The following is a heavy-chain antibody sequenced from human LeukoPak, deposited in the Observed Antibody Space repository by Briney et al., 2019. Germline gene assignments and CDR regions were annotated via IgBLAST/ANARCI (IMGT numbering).Heavy chain of an antibody. V-gene: IGHV3-53*01. J-gene: IGHJ4*02. CDR2: IYSGGST. Sequence: GGSLRLSCAASGFTVSSNYMSWVRQAPGKGLEWVSVIYSGGSTYYADSVKGRFTISRDNSKNTLYLQMNSLRAEDTAVYYCARLRGYSYGYVDYWGQGTLVTVSS. CDR3: ARLRGYSYGYVDY. CDR1: GFTVSSNY. D-gene: IGHD5-18*01.